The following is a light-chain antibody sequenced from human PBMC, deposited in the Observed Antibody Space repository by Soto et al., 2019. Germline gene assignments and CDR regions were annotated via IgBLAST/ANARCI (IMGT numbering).Light chain of an antibody. CDR1: SSDVGGYNY. CDR2: EVS. CDR3: SSYTSSSTYV. Sequence: QSALTQPASVSGSPGQSITISCTGTSSDVGGYNYVSWYQQHPGKAPKLMIYEVSNRPSGVSNRFSGSKSGNTASLTISGLQAEDEADYYCSSYTSSSTYVFGTGTKFTFL. J-gene: IGLJ1*01. V-gene: IGLV2-14*01.